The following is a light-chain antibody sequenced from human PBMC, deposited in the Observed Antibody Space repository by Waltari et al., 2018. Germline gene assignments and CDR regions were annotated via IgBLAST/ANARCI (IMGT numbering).Light chain of an antibody. CDR1: QSVSSH. Sequence: EIVLTQSPATLSLSPGERATLSCRASQSVSSHVAWYQQKPGQAPRLLIFEASNRATGIPARFSGSGSGTDFTLTISSLEPEDLGVYYCQQRSDWLTFGGGTKVEI. V-gene: IGKV3-11*01. CDR2: EAS. CDR3: QQRSDWLT. J-gene: IGKJ4*01.